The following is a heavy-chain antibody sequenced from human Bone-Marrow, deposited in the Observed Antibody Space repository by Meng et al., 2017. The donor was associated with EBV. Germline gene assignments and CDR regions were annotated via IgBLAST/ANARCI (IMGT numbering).Heavy chain of an antibody. CDR2: IYHSGST. CDR1: GGSISSSNW. Sequence: VPFRESVPGLVMPSGTLSLTCAVAGGSISSSNWWSWVRQPPGKGLEWIGEIYHSGSTNYNPSLKSRVTISVDKSKNQFSLKLSSVTAADTAVYYCVGAHYGDSSGYYYAYWGQGTLVTVAS. CDR3: VGAHYGDSSGYYYAY. D-gene: IGHD3-22*01. V-gene: IGHV4-4*02. J-gene: IGHJ4*02.